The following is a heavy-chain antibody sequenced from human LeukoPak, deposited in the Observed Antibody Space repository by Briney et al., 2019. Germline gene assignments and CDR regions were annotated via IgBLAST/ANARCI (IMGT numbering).Heavy chain of an antibody. CDR3: AGDRTCQYFDF. Sequence: GSSVKVSCKASGGTFNNNAINWVRQAPGQGLEWMGRIIPILDLTNYAEKFQDRVTITADKSTNTAYMELSSLRSEDTAVYYCAGDRTCQYFDFWGQGTLLTVSS. V-gene: IGHV1-69*04. CDR1: GGTFNNNA. J-gene: IGHJ4*02. D-gene: IGHD3/OR15-3a*01. CDR2: IIPILDLT.